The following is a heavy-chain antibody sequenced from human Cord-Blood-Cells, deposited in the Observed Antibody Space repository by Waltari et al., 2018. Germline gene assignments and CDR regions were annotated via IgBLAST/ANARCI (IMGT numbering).Heavy chain of an antibody. CDR1: GFTFSSND. Sequence: EVQLVESGGGLIQPGGSLSLTCEASGFTFSSNDTRWVRQAPGKGLEWVSVIYSGGSTYYADSVKGRFTISRDNSKNTLYLQMNSLRAEDTAVYYCARAPHSGTTLYFDYWGQGTLVTVSS. CDR2: IYSGGST. D-gene: IGHD1-7*01. CDR3: ARAPHSGTTLYFDY. V-gene: IGHV3-53*01. J-gene: IGHJ4*02.